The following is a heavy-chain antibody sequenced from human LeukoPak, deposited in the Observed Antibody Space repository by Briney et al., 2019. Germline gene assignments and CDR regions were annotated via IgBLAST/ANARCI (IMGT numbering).Heavy chain of an antibody. Sequence: SETLPLTCTVSGGSSNNYYWSWIRQPPGRALEWLGYIYYNGVTNYNPSLKSRLTISVDTSKNQFSLKLTSVTAADTAVYYCARLHALRAEEFDPWGQGTLVTVSS. CDR2: IYYNGVT. CDR1: GGSSNNYY. J-gene: IGHJ5*02. D-gene: IGHD3-16*01. CDR3: ARLHALRAEEFDP. V-gene: IGHV4-59*01.